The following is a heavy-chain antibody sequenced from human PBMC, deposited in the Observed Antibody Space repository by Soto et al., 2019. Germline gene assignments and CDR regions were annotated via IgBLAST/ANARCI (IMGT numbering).Heavy chain of an antibody. CDR1: GFTFENYA. CDR3: AKDSWAIFGVPAGEYYAMDV. CDR2: ISSSGGTT. J-gene: IGHJ6*02. V-gene: IGHV3-23*01. D-gene: IGHD3-3*01. Sequence: GGSLRLSXVASGFTFENYAMSWVRQAPGKGLEWVSAISSSGGTTYYSDSVKGRFTISRDNSKNTVYLQMNDLRVEDAAEYFCAKDSWAIFGVPAGEYYAMDVWGQGTTVTVSS.